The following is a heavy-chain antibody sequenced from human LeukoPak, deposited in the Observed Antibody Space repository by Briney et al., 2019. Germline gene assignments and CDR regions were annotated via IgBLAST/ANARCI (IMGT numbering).Heavy chain of an antibody. CDR2: IIPIFGTA. Sequence: SVKVSCKASGGTFSSYAISWVRQAPGQGLEWMGGIIPIFGTANYAQKFQGRVTITADKSTSTAYMELSSLRSEDTAVYYCARHLMPPSGWYRQRRYYYYYYMDVWGKGTTVTVSS. D-gene: IGHD6-19*01. V-gene: IGHV1-69*06. J-gene: IGHJ6*03. CDR1: GGTFSSYA. CDR3: ARHLMPPSGWYRQRRYYYYYYMDV.